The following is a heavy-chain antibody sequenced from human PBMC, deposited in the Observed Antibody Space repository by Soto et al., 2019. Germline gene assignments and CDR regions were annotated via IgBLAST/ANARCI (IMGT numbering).Heavy chain of an antibody. CDR3: ARELGTTTRFDP. D-gene: IGHD2-2*01. V-gene: IGHV3-21*01. Sequence: EVQLVESGGGLVKPGGSLRLSCAASGFTFSSYSMNWVRQAPGKGLEWVSSISSSSSYIYYADSVKGRFTISRDNAKNSLYLQMNSLRAEDTAVCYCARELGTTTRFDPWGQGTLVTVSS. CDR2: ISSSSSYI. J-gene: IGHJ5*02. CDR1: GFTFSSYS.